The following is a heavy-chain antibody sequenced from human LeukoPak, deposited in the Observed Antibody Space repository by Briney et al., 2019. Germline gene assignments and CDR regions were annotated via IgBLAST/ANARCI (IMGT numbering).Heavy chain of an antibody. CDR1: GGSISSYY. CDR3: ARSPCLDDYNWFDP. CDR2: IYYSGST. V-gene: IGHV4-59*01. J-gene: IGHJ5*02. D-gene: IGHD1-1*01. Sequence: SETLSLTCTVSGGSISSYYWNWLRQSPGKGLEWIGYIYYSGSTNYNPSLKSRVTISVDTSKSQFSLKLNSVTAADTAVYYCARSPCLDDYNWFDPWGQGTLVTVSS.